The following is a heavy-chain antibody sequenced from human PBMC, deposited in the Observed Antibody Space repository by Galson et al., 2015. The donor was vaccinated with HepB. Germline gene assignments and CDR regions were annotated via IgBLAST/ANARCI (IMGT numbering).Heavy chain of an antibody. Sequence: SLRLSCAASGFTFSSYGMHWVRQAPGKGLEWVAVIWNDGSDKQYGDSVKGRFTISRDNSKNTLYLQMNSLRAEDTAVYYCASPLWAGYSSGWSSSLYFQHWGQGTLVTVSS. CDR1: GFTFSSYG. J-gene: IGHJ1*01. CDR2: IWNDGSDK. CDR3: ASPLWAGYSSGWSSSLYFQH. V-gene: IGHV3-33*01. D-gene: IGHD6-19*01.